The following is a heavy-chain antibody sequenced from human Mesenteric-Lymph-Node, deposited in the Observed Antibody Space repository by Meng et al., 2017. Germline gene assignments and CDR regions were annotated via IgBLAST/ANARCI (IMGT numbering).Heavy chain of an antibody. Sequence: GESLRLSCAASRFTFSDYYMTWIRQAPGKGLECISFISGSTTTIFYADSVKGRFTVSRDNAKNSLYLQMNSLRAEDTAVYYCAKMYGSGPSVYGMDVWGQGTTVTVSS. D-gene: IGHD3-10*01. CDR1: RFTFSDYY. J-gene: IGHJ6*02. V-gene: IGHV3-11*04. CDR3: AKMYGSGPSVYGMDV. CDR2: ISGSTTTI.